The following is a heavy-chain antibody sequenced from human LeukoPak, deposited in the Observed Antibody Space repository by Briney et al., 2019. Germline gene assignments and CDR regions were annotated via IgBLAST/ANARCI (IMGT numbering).Heavy chain of an antibody. D-gene: IGHD3-10*01. J-gene: IGHJ4*02. Sequence: GGSLRLSCPASGFNFISYSINWVRQAPGKGLEWVSSISSSSVYIYYADSVKGRFTISRDNAKSSLYLQMSSLRAEDTAVYYCARAMVRGVNDYWGQGTLVTVSS. CDR3: ARAMVRGVNDY. CDR2: ISSSSVYI. V-gene: IGHV3-21*01. CDR1: GFNFISYS.